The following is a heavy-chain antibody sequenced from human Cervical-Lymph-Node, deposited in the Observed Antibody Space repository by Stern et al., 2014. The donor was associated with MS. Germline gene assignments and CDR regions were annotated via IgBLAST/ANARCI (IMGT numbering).Heavy chain of an antibody. D-gene: IGHD3-22*01. CDR2: IDWDDDK. CDR1: GFSLSTSGMC. V-gene: IGHV2-70*01. Sequence: ESGPALVKPTQTLTLTCTFSGFSLSTSGMCVSWIRQPPGKALEWLAIIDWDDDKYYSTTLKTRLTISKDPSKNQVVLTMTNMDPVDTATYYCARHYYDSSGYYDYFDYWGQGTLVTVSS. CDR3: ARHYYDSSGYYDYFDY. J-gene: IGHJ4*02.